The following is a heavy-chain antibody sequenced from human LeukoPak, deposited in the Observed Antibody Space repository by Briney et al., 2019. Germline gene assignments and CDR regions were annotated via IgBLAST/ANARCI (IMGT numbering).Heavy chain of an antibody. D-gene: IGHD4-17*01. V-gene: IGHV3-30*18. CDR1: GFTLSSYG. CDR3: AKESPMGGSTTVTRRDYGMDV. J-gene: IGHJ6*02. CDR2: ISYDGSNK. Sequence: GGSLRLSCAASGFTLSSYGMHWVRQAPGKGLEWVAVISYDGSNKYYADSVKGRFTISRDNSKNTLYLQMNSLRAEDTAVYYCAKESPMGGSTTVTRRDYGMDVWGQGTTVTVSS.